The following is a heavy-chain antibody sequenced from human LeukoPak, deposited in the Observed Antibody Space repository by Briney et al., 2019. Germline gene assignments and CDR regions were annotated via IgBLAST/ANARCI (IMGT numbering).Heavy chain of an antibody. CDR3: ASGSDYYFDY. CDR1: GFTFSNYW. D-gene: IGHD3-10*01. V-gene: IGHV3-74*01. CDR2: INSDGSRT. J-gene: IGHJ4*02. Sequence: PGGSLRLSCAASGFTFSNYWMHWVRQAPGKGLVWVSRINSDGSRTTYADSVKGRFTISRDNAKNTLYLQMNSLRAEDTAVYYCASGSDYYFDYWSQGTLVTVSS.